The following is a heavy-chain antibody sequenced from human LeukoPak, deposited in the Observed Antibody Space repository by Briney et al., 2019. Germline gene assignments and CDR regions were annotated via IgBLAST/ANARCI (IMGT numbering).Heavy chain of an antibody. CDR2: INHSGST. J-gene: IGHJ4*02. D-gene: IGHD3-22*01. CDR3: ARGNSREGVVIVVVFDY. Sequence: SETLSLTCAVYGGSFSGYYWSWIRQPPGKGLEWIGEINHSGSTNYNPSLKSRVTISVDTSKNQFSLRLSSVTAADTAVYYCARGNSREGVVIVVVFDYWGQGTLVTVSS. CDR1: GGSFSGYY. V-gene: IGHV4-34*01.